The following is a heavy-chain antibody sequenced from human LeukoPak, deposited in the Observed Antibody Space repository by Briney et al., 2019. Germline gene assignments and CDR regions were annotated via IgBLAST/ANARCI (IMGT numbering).Heavy chain of an antibody. CDR3: ARDQGGGIDY. J-gene: IGHJ4*02. CDR1: GGSISSYY. V-gene: IGHV4-59*01. D-gene: IGHD4-23*01. Sequence: SQTLSLTCTVSGGSISSYYLSWIRQPPGKGLEWIGYIYYSGSTNYNPSLKSRVTISVDTSKNQFSLKLSSVTAADTAVYYCARDQGGGIDYWGQGTLVTVSS. CDR2: IYYSGST.